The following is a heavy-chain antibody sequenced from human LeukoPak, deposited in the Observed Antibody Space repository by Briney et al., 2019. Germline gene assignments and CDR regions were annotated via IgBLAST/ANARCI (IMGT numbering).Heavy chain of an antibody. J-gene: IGHJ6*02. Sequence: SVRVSCKASGGTFSSYAISWVRQAPGQGLEWMGRIIPILGIANYAQKFQGRVTITADKSTSTAYMELSSLRSEDTAVYYCARVPTTEYYYYYGMDVWGQGTTVTVSS. CDR1: GGTFSSYA. CDR3: ARVPTTEYYYYYGMDV. D-gene: IGHD2/OR15-2a*01. V-gene: IGHV1-69*04. CDR2: IIPILGIA.